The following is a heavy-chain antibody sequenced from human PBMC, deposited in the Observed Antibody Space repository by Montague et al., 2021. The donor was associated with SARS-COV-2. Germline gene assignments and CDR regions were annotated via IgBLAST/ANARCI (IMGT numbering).Heavy chain of an antibody. V-gene: IGHV4-39*01. J-gene: IGHJ6*02. CDR1: GGSISSSSYY. CDR3: ARQDDILTGYYYYGMDV. D-gene: IGHD3-9*01. Sequence: ETRSLTCTVSGGSISSSSYYWGWIRQPPGKGLEWIGSIYYSGSTYYNPSLKSRVTISVDTSKSQFSLKLSSVTAADTAVYYCARQDDILTGYYYYGMDVWGQGTTVTVSS. CDR2: IYYSGST.